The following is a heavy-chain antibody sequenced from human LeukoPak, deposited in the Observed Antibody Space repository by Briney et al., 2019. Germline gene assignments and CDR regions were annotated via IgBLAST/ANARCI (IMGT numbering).Heavy chain of an antibody. CDR1: GDSINDHY. CDR2: IYSSVST. Sequence: LRLSCAASGDSINDHYWSWIRQPPGEGLEWIGYIYSSVSTNYNPSLKSRVTISIDTSKSQFSLKLTSVTAADTGVYYCARQRCSGNMCYRVDQLYYMDVWGKGTTVTVSS. CDR3: ARQRCSGNMCYRVDQLYYMDV. J-gene: IGHJ6*03. V-gene: IGHV4-4*09. D-gene: IGHD2-15*01.